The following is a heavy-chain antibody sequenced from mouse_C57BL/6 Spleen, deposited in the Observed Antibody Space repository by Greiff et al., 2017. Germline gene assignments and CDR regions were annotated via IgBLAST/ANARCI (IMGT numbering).Heavy chain of an antibody. CDR3: ARQPLSGSSYWFAY. J-gene: IGHJ3*01. CDR1: GYTFTSYC. CDR2: IYPNSGST. Sequence: VQLQQPGAELVKPGASVKLSCKASGYTFTSYCMHWVKQRPGQGLEWIGMIYPNSGSTNYNEKFKSKATLTVDKSSSTAYMQLSSLTSEDSAFYYGARQPLSGSSYWFAYWGQGTLVTVSA. D-gene: IGHD1-1*01. V-gene: IGHV1-64*01.